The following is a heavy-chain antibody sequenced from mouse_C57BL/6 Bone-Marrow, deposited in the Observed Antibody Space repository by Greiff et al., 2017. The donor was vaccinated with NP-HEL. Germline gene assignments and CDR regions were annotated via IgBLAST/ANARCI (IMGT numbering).Heavy chain of an antibody. CDR3: ARPFYYYGSSSAWFAY. J-gene: IGHJ3*01. D-gene: IGHD1-1*01. CDR2: ISSGSSTI. CDR1: GFTFSDYG. Sequence: VQLKESGGGLVKPGGSLKLSCAASGFTFSDYGMHWVRQAPEKGLEWVAYISSGSSTIYYADTVKGRFTISRDNAKTTLFLQMTSLRSEDTAMYYCARPFYYYGSSSAWFAYWGQGTLVTVSA. V-gene: IGHV5-17*01.